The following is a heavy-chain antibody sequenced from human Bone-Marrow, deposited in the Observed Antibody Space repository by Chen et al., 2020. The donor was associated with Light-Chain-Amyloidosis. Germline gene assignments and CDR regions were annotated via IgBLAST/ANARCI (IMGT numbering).Heavy chain of an antibody. V-gene: IGHV5-51*01. D-gene: IGHD5-12*01. J-gene: IGHJ4*02. CDR3: ARRRDGYNFDY. CDR1: GYTFPNYW. Sequence: EVQLEQSGPEVKKPGESLKISCKGSGYTFPNYWIGWVRQMPGKGLEWMGVIYPDDSDARYSPSFGGQVTISADKSITTAYLQWRSLKASDTAMYYFARRRDGYNFDYWGQGTLVTVSS. CDR2: IYPDDSDA.